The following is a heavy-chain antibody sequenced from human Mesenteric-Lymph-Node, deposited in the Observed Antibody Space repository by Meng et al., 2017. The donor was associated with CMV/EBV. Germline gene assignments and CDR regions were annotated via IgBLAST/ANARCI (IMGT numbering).Heavy chain of an antibody. CDR1: GFTFSSYA. V-gene: IGHV3-23*01. CDR3: AKDPGLGQCLVSVLDY. D-gene: IGHD6-19*01. CDR2: ISGSGGST. J-gene: IGHJ4*02. Sequence: GGSLRLSCAASGFTFSSYAMSWVRQAQGKGLEWVSAISGSGGSTYYADSVKGRFTITRDNSKNALYLQMNSLRAEDTAVYYCAKDPGLGQCLVSVLDYWGQGTLVTVSS.